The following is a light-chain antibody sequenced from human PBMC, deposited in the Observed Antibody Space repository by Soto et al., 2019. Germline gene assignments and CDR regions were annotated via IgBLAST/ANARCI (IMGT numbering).Light chain of an antibody. CDR2: GAS. CDR3: QQYGSSPPVT. CDR1: QSVSSSY. Sequence: EIVFTQSPGTLSLSPGERATLSCRAIQSVSSSYLAWYQQKPGQAPRLLIYGASSRATGIPDRFSGSGSGTDFTLTIRRLEPEDFAVYYCQQYGSSPPVTFGQGTRLEIK. J-gene: IGKJ5*01. V-gene: IGKV3-20*01.